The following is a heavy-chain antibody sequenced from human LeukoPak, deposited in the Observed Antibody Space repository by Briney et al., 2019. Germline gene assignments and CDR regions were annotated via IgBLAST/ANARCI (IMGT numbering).Heavy chain of an antibody. V-gene: IGHV3-33*01. D-gene: IGHD5-18*01. CDR2: IWYDGSKK. J-gene: IGHJ6*02. CDR3: ARSAAMAYYYYYGLDV. CDR1: GFTFGSYA. Sequence: GGSLRLSCEAAGFTFGSYAMHWVRQAPGKGLEWVAIIWYDGSKKYYGDSVEGRFTISRDNSKKTVYLQMSSLRADDTAVYYCARSAAMAYYYYYGLDVWGQGTTVTVSS.